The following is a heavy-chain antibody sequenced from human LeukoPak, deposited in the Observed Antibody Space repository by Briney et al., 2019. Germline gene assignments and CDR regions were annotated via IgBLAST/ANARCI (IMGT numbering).Heavy chain of an antibody. CDR2: ISSSSSYI. Sequence: GGSLRLSCAASGFNFSSYSMNWVRQAPGKGLEWVSSISSSSSYIYYADSVKGRFTISRDNAKNSLYLQMNSLRAEDTAVYYCAPPGAAAFDYWGQGTLVTVSS. D-gene: IGHD6-13*01. CDR3: APPGAAAFDY. V-gene: IGHV3-21*01. J-gene: IGHJ4*02. CDR1: GFNFSSYS.